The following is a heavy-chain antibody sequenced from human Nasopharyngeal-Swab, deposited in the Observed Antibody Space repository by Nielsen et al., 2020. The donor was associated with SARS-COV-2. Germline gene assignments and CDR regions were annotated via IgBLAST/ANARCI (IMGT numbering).Heavy chain of an antibody. CDR3: VKDALSSSWGFLSPDYFDY. D-gene: IGHD6-13*01. J-gene: IGHJ4*02. V-gene: IGHV3-23*01. Sequence: GESLKISCAASGFTFSSYAMSWVRQAPGKGLEWVSAISGSGGSTYYADSVKGRFTISRDNSKNTLYLQMSSLRAEDTAVYYCVKDALSSSWGFLSPDYFDYWGQGTLVTVSS. CDR2: ISGSGGST. CDR1: GFTFSSYA.